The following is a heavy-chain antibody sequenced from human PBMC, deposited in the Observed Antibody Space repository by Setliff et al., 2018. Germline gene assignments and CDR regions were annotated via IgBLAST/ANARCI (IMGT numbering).Heavy chain of an antibody. Sequence: PGGSLRLSCAASGFTFSGYWMSWVRQAPGKGLEWVANIKQDGSDIYYLDSVKGRFTISRDNAKSSLYLQMNSLRAEDTAVYYCARDFYSYGSRSYYKTNLDYWGQGTQVTVSS. CDR3: ARDFYSYGSRSYYKTNLDY. CDR2: IKQDGSDI. D-gene: IGHD3-10*01. V-gene: IGHV3-7*01. J-gene: IGHJ4*02. CDR1: GFTFSGYW.